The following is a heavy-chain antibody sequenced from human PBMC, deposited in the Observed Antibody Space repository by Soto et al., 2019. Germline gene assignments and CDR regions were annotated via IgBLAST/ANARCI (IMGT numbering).Heavy chain of an antibody. Sequence: SETLSLTCTVSGGSISRYYWNWIRQPPGKGLEWIGYIYYSGSTNYNPSLKSRVTISVDTSKNQFSLKLSSVTAADTAVYSCAGVGGVDGYNYFNYWGQGTQVTVSS. CDR1: GGSISRYY. CDR2: IYYSGST. D-gene: IGHD2-8*02. J-gene: IGHJ4*02. V-gene: IGHV4-59*01. CDR3: AGVGGVDGYNYFNY.